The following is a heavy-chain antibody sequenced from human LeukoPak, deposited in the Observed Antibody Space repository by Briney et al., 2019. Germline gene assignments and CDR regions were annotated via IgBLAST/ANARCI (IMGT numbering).Heavy chain of an antibody. D-gene: IGHD4-23*01. V-gene: IGHV1-18*01. J-gene: IGHJ4*02. Sequence: GASVKVSRTTSDYTFNTYGINWVRQAPGKGLEWMGWISARNGDTVYAQKFQGRLTLTTDTSTSTAYMELRSLSSDDTAIYYCARGEETTVITPFIYWGQGTLVTVSS. CDR1: DYTFNTYG. CDR2: ISARNGDT. CDR3: ARGEETTVITPFIY.